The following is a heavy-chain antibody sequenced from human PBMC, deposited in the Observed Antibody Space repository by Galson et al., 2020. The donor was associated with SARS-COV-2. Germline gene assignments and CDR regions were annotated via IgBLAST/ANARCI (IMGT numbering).Heavy chain of an antibody. J-gene: IGHJ6*02. Sequence: ASVKVSCKASGYTFTGYYMHWVRQAPGQGLEWMGWINPNSGGTNYAQKFQGRVTMTRDTSISTTYMELSRLRSDDTAVYYCASRAGWVYYYYGMDVWGQGTTVTVSS. CDR2: INPNSGGT. CDR1: GYTFTGYY. CDR3: ASRAGWVYYYYGMDV. D-gene: IGHD6-19*01. V-gene: IGHV1-2*02.